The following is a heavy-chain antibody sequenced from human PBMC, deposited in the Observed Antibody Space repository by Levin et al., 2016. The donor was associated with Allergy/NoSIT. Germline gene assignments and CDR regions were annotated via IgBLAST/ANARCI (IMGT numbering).Heavy chain of an antibody. J-gene: IGHJ3*02. D-gene: IGHD2/OR15-2a*01. V-gene: IGHV4-34*01. Sequence: SETLSLTCTVYGGSFSGYYWSWIRQPPGKGLEWIGEINHSGSTNYNPSLKSRVTISVDTSKNQFSLKVNSVTAADTAVYYCAKYSARVLRVSGSDAFDIWGQGTMVTVSS. CDR2: INHSGST. CDR1: GGSFSGYY. CDR3: AKYSARVLRVSGSDAFDI.